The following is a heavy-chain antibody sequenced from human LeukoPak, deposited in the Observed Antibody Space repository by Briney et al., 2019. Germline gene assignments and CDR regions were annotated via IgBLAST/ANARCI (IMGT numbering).Heavy chain of an antibody. V-gene: IGHV1-8*01. CDR1: GYTFTSYD. Sequence: ASVKVSCKASGYTFTSYDINWVRQATGQGLEWMGSMNPNSGSTGYAQKFQGRVTMTRNTSISTAYMELSSLRSEDTAVYYCAREVRGYCSSTSCYTVGAYYYYGMDVWGQGTTVTVSS. D-gene: IGHD2-2*02. CDR3: AREVRGYCSSTSCYTVGAYYYYGMDV. CDR2: MNPNSGST. J-gene: IGHJ6*02.